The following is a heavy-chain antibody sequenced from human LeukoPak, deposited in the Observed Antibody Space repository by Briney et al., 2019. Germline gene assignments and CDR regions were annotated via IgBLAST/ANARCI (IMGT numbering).Heavy chain of an antibody. J-gene: IGHJ4*02. CDR2: TSIDQGIK. D-gene: IGHD1-14*01. CDR3: ARDLRTGAPDYFDS. CDR1: GFRFTSYD. Sequence: TGGSLRLSCAASGFRFTSYDIHWVRQAPGKGLAWVAVTSIDQGIKFYTDSVKGRFTISRDNSKNTLYLEMNSLRVDDTAVYFCARDLRTGAPDYFDSWGQGTLVTVSS. V-gene: IGHV3-30*04.